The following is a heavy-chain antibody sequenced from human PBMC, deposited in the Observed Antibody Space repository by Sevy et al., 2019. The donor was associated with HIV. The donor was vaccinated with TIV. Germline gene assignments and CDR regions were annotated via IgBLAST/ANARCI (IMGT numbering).Heavy chain of an antibody. Sequence: GGSLRLSCTASGFTLGDYDLSWFRQAPGKGLEWVGFIRCKASGGTTEDAASVRGRFTISRDDSKSIAYLQMNSLKTEDTGVYYCTRGSYSYWGQGALVTVSS. V-gene: IGHV3-49*03. J-gene: IGHJ4*02. CDR1: GFTLGDYD. CDR2: IRCKASGGTT. D-gene: IGHD3-10*01. CDR3: TRGSYSY.